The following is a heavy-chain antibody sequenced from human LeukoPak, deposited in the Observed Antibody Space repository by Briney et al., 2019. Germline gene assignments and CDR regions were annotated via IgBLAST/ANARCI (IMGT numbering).Heavy chain of an antibody. CDR2: ISSSSTTI. CDR3: AELGITMIGGV. V-gene: IGHV3-48*04. J-gene: IGHJ6*04. Sequence: GGSLRLSCAASGFTFSSYSMTWVRQAPGKGLEWISCISSSSTTIYYADSVKGRFTISRDNAKNSLYLQMNSLRAEDTAVYYCAELGITMIGGVWGKGTTVTISS. CDR1: GFTFSSYS. D-gene: IGHD3-10*02.